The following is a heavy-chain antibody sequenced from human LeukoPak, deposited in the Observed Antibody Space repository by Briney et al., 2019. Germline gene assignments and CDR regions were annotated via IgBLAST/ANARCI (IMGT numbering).Heavy chain of an antibody. Sequence: GGSLRLSCAASGFTVSSNYMSWVRQASGKGLEWVSIIYSSGNTYYADSVKDRFTISRDNSKNTMYLQMNSLRTEDTAVYYCARRRSSSWGIDYWGQGTLVTVAS. CDR3: ARRRSSSWGIDY. CDR2: IYSSGNT. V-gene: IGHV3-66*02. CDR1: GFTVSSNY. J-gene: IGHJ4*02. D-gene: IGHD6-13*01.